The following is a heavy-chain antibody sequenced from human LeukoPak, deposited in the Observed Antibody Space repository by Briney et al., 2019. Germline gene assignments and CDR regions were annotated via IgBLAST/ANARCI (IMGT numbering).Heavy chain of an antibody. V-gene: IGHV3-23*01. CDR2: ISGSSGRT. CDR3: AKWGCSGGSCYPFDY. J-gene: IGHJ4*02. Sequence: PGGSLRLSCAASGFTFSSYSMNWVRQAPGKGLEWVSAISGSSGRTYDADSVKGRFTISRDNSKNTLYLQMNSLRAEDTAVYYCAKWGCSGGSCYPFDYWGQGTLVTVSS. CDR1: GFTFSSYS. D-gene: IGHD2-15*01.